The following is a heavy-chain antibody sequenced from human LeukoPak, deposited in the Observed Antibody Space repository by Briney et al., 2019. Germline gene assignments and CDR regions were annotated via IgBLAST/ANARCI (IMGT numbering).Heavy chain of an antibody. CDR1: GFTFSSYG. J-gene: IGHJ5*02. Sequence: PGGSLRLSCAASGFTFSSYGMHWVRQAPGKGLEWVAVIWYDGSNKYYADSVKGRFTISRDNSKNTLYLQMNSLRAEDTAVYYCAKEEAWNDAWGQGTLVTVSS. CDR3: AKEEAWNDA. V-gene: IGHV3-33*06. CDR2: IWYDGSNK. D-gene: IGHD1-1*01.